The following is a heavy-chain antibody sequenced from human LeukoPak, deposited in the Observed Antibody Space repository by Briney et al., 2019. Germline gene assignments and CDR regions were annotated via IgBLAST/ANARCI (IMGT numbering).Heavy chain of an antibody. CDR3: AKEGLRFFDF. D-gene: IGHD5-12*01. Sequence: GGSLRLSCEVSGFTFNSYEMNWVRQAPGKGLEWVSYISGSGGAIYYADSVRGRSTISRDNAKNSLYLQMNSLKAEDTAVYYCAKEGLRFFDFWGQGTLVTVSS. V-gene: IGHV3-48*03. J-gene: IGHJ4*02. CDR2: ISGSGGAI. CDR1: GFTFNSYE.